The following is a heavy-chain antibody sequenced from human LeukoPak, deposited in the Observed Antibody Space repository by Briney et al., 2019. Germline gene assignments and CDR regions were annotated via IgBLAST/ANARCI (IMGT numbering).Heavy chain of an antibody. Sequence: SATLSLTCAVDGGSFSGYFWRWIRQPPGKGLEWIGEINHSGSTNYNPSLKSRVTISVDTSKNQFSLKLSSVTAADTAVYYCAGGRLPPYYFDYWGQGTLVTVSS. D-gene: IGHD2-15*01. J-gene: IGHJ4*02. CDR2: INHSGST. CDR1: GGSFSGYF. CDR3: AGGRLPPYYFDY. V-gene: IGHV4-34*01.